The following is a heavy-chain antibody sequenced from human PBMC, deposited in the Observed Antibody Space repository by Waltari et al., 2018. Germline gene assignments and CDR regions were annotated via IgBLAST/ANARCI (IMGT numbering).Heavy chain of an antibody. D-gene: IGHD6-19*01. CDR1: GGSFSGYY. CDR3: ARGRQQWLLNYYYMDV. Sequence: QVQLQQWGAGLLKPSETLSLTCAVYGGSFSGYYWSWIRQPPGTGLGWIGEINHSGSTNYNPSLKRRVTISVDTSKNQFSLKLSSVTAADPAVYYCARGRQQWLLNYYYMDVWGKGTTVTVSS. CDR2: INHSGST. J-gene: IGHJ6*03. V-gene: IGHV4-34*01.